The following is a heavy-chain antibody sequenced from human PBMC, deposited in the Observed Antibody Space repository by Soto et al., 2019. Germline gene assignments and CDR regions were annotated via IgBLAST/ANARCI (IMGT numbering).Heavy chain of an antibody. D-gene: IGHD6-13*01. CDR1: GGTFSSYA. V-gene: IGHV1-69*13. CDR2: VIPSVGTA. CDR3: ARDVIAAAGTAG. Sequence: ASVKVSCKASGGTFSSYAISWVRQAPGQGLGLLRAVIPSVGTAKYVEKVRGRVTITADESTSTAYMELSSLRSEDTAVYYCARDVIAAAGTAGWGQGTLVTVSS. J-gene: IGHJ4*02.